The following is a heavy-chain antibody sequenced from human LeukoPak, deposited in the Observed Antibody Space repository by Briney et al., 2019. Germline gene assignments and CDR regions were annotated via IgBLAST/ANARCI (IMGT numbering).Heavy chain of an antibody. CDR3: ARPLAPETAYYDILTGYRYYYYGMDV. V-gene: IGHV3-30-3*01. D-gene: IGHD3-9*01. J-gene: IGHJ6*02. CDR2: ISYDGSNK. CDR1: GFTLSNYA. Sequence: PGGSLRLSCAASGFTLSNYAMSWVRQAPGKGLEWVAVISYDGSNKYYADSVKGRFTISRDNSKNTLYLQMNSLRAEDTAVYYCARPLAPETAYYDILTGYRYYYYGMDVWGQGTTVTVSS.